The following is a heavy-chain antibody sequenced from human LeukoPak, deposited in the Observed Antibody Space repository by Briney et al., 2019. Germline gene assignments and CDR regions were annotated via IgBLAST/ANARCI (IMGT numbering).Heavy chain of an antibody. CDR1: GFTFSSYS. V-gene: IGHV3-21*01. CDR2: ISSSSRYT. CDR3: ARLYCSSTSCRIDP. D-gene: IGHD2-2*01. J-gene: IGHJ5*02. Sequence: PGGSLRLSCAASGFTFSSYSMNWVRQAPGKGLEWVSSISSSSRYTYYADSVKGRFTISRDNAKNSLYLQMNSLRAEDTAVYYCARLYCSSTSCRIDPWGQGTLVTVSS.